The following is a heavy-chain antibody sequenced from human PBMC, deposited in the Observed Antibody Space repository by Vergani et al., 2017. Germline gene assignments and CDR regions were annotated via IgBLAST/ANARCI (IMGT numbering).Heavy chain of an antibody. Sequence: QMQLVQSGLEVKKPGTSVKVSCKASGFTFTSSAVQWVRQARGQRLEWIGWIVVGSGNTNYAQKFQERVTITRDMSTSTAYMELSSLRSEDTAVYYCAAPYDYGDYYGMDVWGQGTTVTVSS. CDR2: IVVGSGNT. J-gene: IGHJ6*02. CDR1: GFTFTSSA. V-gene: IGHV1-58*01. D-gene: IGHD4-17*01. CDR3: AAPYDYGDYYGMDV.